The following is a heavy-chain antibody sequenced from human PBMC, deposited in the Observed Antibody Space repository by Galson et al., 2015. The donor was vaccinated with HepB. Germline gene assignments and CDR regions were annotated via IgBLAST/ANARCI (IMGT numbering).Heavy chain of an antibody. Sequence: LRLSCAASGFTFSSYGMHWVRRAPGKGLEWVAVIWYDGSNKYYADSVKGRFTISRDNSKNTLYLQMNSLRAEDTAVYYCARDYHGMDVWGQGTTVTVSS. CDR1: GFTFSSYG. CDR2: IWYDGSNK. J-gene: IGHJ6*02. V-gene: IGHV3-33*08. CDR3: ARDYHGMDV.